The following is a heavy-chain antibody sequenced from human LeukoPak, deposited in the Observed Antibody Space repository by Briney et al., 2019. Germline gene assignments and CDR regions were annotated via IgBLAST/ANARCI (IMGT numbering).Heavy chain of an antibody. CDR2: IYYSGST. CDR1: GGSISSYY. D-gene: IGHD3-22*01. V-gene: IGHV4-59*08. J-gene: IGHJ3*02. CDR3: ARLPLYDSSGYYYRGAFDI. Sequence: SETLSLTCTVSGGSISSYYWSWIRQPPGKGLEWIGYIYYSGSTNYNPSLKSRVTISVDTSKNQFSLKLSSVTAADTAAYYCARLPLYDSSGYYYRGAFDIWGQGTMVTVSS.